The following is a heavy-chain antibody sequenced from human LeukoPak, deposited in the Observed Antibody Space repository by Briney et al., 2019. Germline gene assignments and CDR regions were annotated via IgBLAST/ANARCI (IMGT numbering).Heavy chain of an antibody. CDR3: ARGDSGYP. D-gene: IGHD5-12*01. CDR1: GFTFSSYG. J-gene: IGHJ5*02. CDR2: ISYDGSNQ. V-gene: IGHV3-30*03. Sequence: GGSLRLSCAASGFTFSSYGMHWVRQAPGKGLEWVAVISYDGSNQYHADSVKGRFTLSRDNAKNTLYLQMNSLRAEDTAVYYCARGDSGYPWGQGTLVTVSS.